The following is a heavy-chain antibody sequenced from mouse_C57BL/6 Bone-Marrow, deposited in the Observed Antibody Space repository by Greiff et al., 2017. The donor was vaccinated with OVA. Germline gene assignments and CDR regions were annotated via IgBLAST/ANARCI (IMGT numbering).Heavy chain of an antibody. D-gene: IGHD1-1*01. CDR3: AKEKIYYYGSSYLYWYFDV. V-gene: IGHV1-82*01. CDR1: GYAFSSSW. Sequence: QVQLQQSGPELVKPGASVKISCKASGYAFSSSWMNWVKQRPGKGLEWIGRIYPGDGDTNYNGKFKGKATLTADKSSSTAYMQLSSLTSEDSAVYFCAKEKIYYYGSSYLYWYFDVWGTGTTVTVSS. J-gene: IGHJ1*03. CDR2: IYPGDGDT.